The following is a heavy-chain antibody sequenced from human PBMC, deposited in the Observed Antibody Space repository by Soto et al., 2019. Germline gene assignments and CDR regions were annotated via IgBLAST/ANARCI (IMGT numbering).Heavy chain of an antibody. V-gene: IGHV3-66*01. J-gene: IGHJ4*02. CDR1: GFTVSSNY. D-gene: IGHD3-9*01. CDR3: ARDTRGGWLSSFDY. CDR2: IYSGGST. Sequence: EVQLVESGGGLVQPGGSLRLSCAASGFTVSSNYMSWVRQAQGKGLEWVSVIYSGGSTYYEDSVKGRFTISRDNSKNTLYLQMNSLRAEDTAVYYCARDTRGGWLSSFDYWGQGTLVTVSS.